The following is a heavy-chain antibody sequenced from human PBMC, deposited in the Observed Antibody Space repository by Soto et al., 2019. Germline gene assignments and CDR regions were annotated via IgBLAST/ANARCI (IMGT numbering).Heavy chain of an antibody. V-gene: IGHV3-23*01. CDR1: GFTFSSCA. CDR2: IIDGGGGT. CDR3: AKGRSYYYYYGVDV. J-gene: IGHJ6*02. Sequence: EVQLLESGGGLVQPGGSLRLSCAASGFTFSSCAMGWVRRAQGRGWGWVSDIIDGGGGTNNADSVKGRFHISRDNSKSTLYLQMNSLRAEDTALYYCAKGRSYYYYYGVDVWGQGTTVTVSS.